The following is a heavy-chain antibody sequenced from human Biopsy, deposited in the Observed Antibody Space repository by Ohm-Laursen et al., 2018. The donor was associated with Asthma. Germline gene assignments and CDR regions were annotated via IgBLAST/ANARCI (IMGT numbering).Heavy chain of an antibody. Sequence: QTLSLTCAVYGGSLRGYVWTWIRQPPGKGLEWIGESTQGGGTTFNPSLKSRVTISLDTSKNQFSLKLSSVTAADTAVYYCARRGGLRRYFDYWGQGTLVTVSS. J-gene: IGHJ4*02. D-gene: IGHD4-17*01. V-gene: IGHV4-34*09. CDR3: ARRGGLRRYFDY. CDR2: STQGGGT. CDR1: GGSLRGYV.